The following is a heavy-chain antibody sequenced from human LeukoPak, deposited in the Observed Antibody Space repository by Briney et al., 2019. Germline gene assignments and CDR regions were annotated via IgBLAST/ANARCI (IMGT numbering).Heavy chain of an antibody. V-gene: IGHV5-51*01. CDR3: ARIPCSSATCHERFDY. CDR2: IYPGDSDA. Sequence: GESLKISCKGSGYSFTSYWIGWVRQMPGKGLEWMGIIYPGDSDATYSPSFQGQVTISADKSISTAYLQWSSLKASDTAIYYCARIPCSSATCHERFDYWGQGTLVTVSS. D-gene: IGHD2-2*01. CDR1: GYSFTSYW. J-gene: IGHJ4*02.